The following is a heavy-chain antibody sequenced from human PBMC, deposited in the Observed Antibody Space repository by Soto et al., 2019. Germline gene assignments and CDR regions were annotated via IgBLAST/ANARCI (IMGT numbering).Heavy chain of an antibody. V-gene: IGHV3-21*01. J-gene: IGHJ5*02. D-gene: IGHD2-15*01. Sequence: EVQLVESGGGLVKPGGSLRLSCAASGFTFSSYSMNWVRQAPGKGLEWVSSISSSSSYIYYADSVKGRFTISRDNAKNSLDLQMNSLRAEDTAVYYCARDRVVVVAATPGWFDPWGQGTLVTVSS. CDR3: ARDRVVVVAATPGWFDP. CDR1: GFTFSSYS. CDR2: ISSSSSYI.